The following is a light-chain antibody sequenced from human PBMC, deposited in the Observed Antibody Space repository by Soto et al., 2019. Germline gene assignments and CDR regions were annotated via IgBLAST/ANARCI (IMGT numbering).Light chain of an antibody. CDR2: DNT. J-gene: IGLJ2*01. CDR1: SSNIGADYD. V-gene: IGLV1-40*01. CDR3: QSYDYSLRGSV. Sequence: QSVLTQPPSVSGAPGQRVTISCTGSSSNIGADYDVYWYQQLPGTAPKLLIYDNTNRPSGVPDRFSGSKSGTSASLAITGLQAEDEADYYCQSYDYSLRGSVFGGGTKVTVL.